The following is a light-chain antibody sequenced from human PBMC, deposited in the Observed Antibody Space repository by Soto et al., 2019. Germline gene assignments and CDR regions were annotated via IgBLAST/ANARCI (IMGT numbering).Light chain of an antibody. J-gene: IGKJ1*01. Sequence: EIVMTQSPATLSVSPGERATLSCRASQGVSSNLAWYQQKPRQAPRLLIYGASTRATGIPARFSGSGPGTEFTLTISSLQSEDFAVYYCQQYNNSAGTFGQGTKVEIK. CDR1: QGVSSN. CDR3: QQYNNSAGT. CDR2: GAS. V-gene: IGKV3-15*01.